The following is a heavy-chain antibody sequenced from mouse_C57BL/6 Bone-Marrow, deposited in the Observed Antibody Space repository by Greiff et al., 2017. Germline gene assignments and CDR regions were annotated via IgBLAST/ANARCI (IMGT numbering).Heavy chain of an antibody. Sequence: QVQLQQSGAELVKPGASVKLSCKASGYTFTSYWMHWVKQRPGRGLVWIGRIDPNSGGTKYNEKFKSKATLTVDKPSITAYMQLSSQTSEDSAVYYCARAYGSSYWYFDVWGTGTTVTVSS. D-gene: IGHD1-1*01. V-gene: IGHV1-72*01. CDR3: ARAYGSSYWYFDV. CDR2: IDPNSGGT. CDR1: GYTFTSYW. J-gene: IGHJ1*03.